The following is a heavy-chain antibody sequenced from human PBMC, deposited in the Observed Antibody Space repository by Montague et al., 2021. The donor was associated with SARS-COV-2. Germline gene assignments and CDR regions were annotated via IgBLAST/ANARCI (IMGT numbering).Heavy chain of an antibody. J-gene: IGHJ5*02. CDR1: GGSISSSNW. D-gene: IGHD2-2*01. CDR3: ARQYCSSTSCPNWFDP. CDR2: IYHSGST. V-gene: IGHV4-4*02. Sequence: SETLSLTCAVSGGSISSSNWWSWVRQPPGKGLEWIGEIYHSGSTNYNPXXKSRVTISVDKSKNQFSLKLSSVTAADTAVYYCARQYCSSTSCPNWFDPWGQGTLVTVSS.